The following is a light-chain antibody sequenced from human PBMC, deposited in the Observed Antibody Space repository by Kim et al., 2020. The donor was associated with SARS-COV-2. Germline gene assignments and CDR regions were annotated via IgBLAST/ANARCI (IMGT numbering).Light chain of an antibody. J-gene: IGLJ2*01. CDR1: SFNIGNNY. V-gene: IGLV1-51*01. CDR2: DNN. Sequence: QSVLTQPPSVSAAPGQKVTISCSGRSFNIGNNYVSWYQQFPGTAPKLLIYDNNERPSGIPDRFSGSKSGTSATLGVTGLQTGDEADYCCGTGDSSLTAVVFGGGTKLTVL. CDR3: GTGDSSLTAVV.